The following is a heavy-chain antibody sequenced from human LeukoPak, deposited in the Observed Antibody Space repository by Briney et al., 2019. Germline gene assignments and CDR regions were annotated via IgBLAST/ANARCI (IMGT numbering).Heavy chain of an antibody. CDR2: INPNSGGT. J-gene: IGHJ6*02. CDR1: GYTFTGYY. CDR3: ARDRTYSGSYPPVYGMDV. Sequence: ASVRLSCKTSGYTFTGYYIHWVRQAPGQGLEWMGWINPNSGGTNYAQKFQGRVTMTRDTSISTAFMDLSRLGSDDTAVYYCARDRTYSGSYPPVYGMDVWGQGTTATVSS. D-gene: IGHD1-26*01. V-gene: IGHV1-2*02.